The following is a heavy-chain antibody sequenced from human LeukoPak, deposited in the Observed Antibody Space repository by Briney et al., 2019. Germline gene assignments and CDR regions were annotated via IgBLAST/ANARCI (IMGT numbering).Heavy chain of an antibody. CDR2: ISGSGGST. CDR1: GFTFSSYA. V-gene: IGHV3-23*01. J-gene: IGHJ4*02. CDR3: ARKGGLIVATIPDY. Sequence: GGSLRLSCAASGFTFSSYAMSWVRQAPGKGLEWVSAISGSGGSTYYADSVKGRFTISRDNSKNTLYLQMNSLRAEDTAVYYCARKGGLIVATIPDYWGQGTLVTVSS. D-gene: IGHD5-12*01.